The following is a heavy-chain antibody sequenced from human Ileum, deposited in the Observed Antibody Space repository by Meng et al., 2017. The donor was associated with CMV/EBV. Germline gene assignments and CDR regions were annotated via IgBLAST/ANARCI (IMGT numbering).Heavy chain of an antibody. J-gene: IGHJ3*01. V-gene: IGHV3-30*02. Sequence: SGFIFSNYGMHWVRQAPGKGLEWVTFIRHDETNKYYIDSVKGRFTISRDNSKNTLFLQMNSLRAEDTAVYYCAKDGGSDWWHASHFWGQGTTVTVSS. CDR3: AKDGGSDWWHASHF. CDR2: IRHDETNK. CDR1: GFIFSNYG. D-gene: IGHD2-21*01.